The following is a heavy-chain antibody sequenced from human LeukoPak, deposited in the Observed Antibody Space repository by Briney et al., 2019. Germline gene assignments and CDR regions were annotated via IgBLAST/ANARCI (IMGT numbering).Heavy chain of an antibody. J-gene: IGHJ4*02. CDR2: INPSGGST. D-gene: IGHD3-22*01. V-gene: IGHV1-46*01. CDR3: ARGGTMIVVGLIDY. Sequence: VASVKVSCKASGYTFTSYYIHWVRQAPGQGLEWIGIINPSGGSTIYAQKFQGRVTMTRDMSTSTVYMELSSLRSEDTAVYYCARGGTMIVVGLIDYWGQGTLVTVSS. CDR1: GYTFTSYY.